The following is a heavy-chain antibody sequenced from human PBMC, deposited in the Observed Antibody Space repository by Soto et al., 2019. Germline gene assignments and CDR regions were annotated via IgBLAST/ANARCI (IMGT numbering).Heavy chain of an antibody. Sequence: EVKLVESGGGVVQPGGSLRLSCAASGFTFSTYEMNWVRQAPGKGQEWISYISSSGSSIYYADSVKGRFTISRDNAWNSLYLQMNSLRVEDTAVYYCARDGYDTSGDSESFQYWGQGTLVTVSS. J-gene: IGHJ1*01. V-gene: IGHV3-48*03. CDR1: GFTFSTYE. D-gene: IGHD3-22*01. CDR3: ARDGYDTSGDSESFQY. CDR2: ISSSGSSI.